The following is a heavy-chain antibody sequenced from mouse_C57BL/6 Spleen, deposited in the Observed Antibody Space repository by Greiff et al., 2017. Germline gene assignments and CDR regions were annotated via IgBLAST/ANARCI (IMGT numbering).Heavy chain of an antibody. CDR3: ARSGDGSPLDY. V-gene: IGHV1-4*01. J-gene: IGHJ2*01. Sequence: QVQLQQSGAELARPGASVKMSCKASGYTFTSYTMHWVKQRPGQGLEWIGYINPSSGYTKYNQTFKDKATLTADKSSSTAYMQLSSLTSEDSASYYCARSGDGSPLDYWGQGTTLTVSS. CDR1: GYTFTSYT. D-gene: IGHD2-3*01. CDR2: INPSSGYT.